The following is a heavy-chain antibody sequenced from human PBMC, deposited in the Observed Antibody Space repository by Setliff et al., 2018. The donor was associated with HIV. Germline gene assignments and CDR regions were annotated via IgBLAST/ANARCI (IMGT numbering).Heavy chain of an antibody. J-gene: IGHJ4*02. Sequence: PGESLKISCEASGYTFINHWIAWVRQTPGKGLEVMGIIYPSDSDTRYKSSFQGQVTISADKSIDTAYLQWSSLQASDTAMYYCTKRRRAPGIEDLEAYWGQGTLVTVSS. D-gene: IGHD1-26*01. CDR2: IYPSDSDT. V-gene: IGHV5-51*01. CDR3: TKRRRAPGIEDLEAY. CDR1: GYTFINHW.